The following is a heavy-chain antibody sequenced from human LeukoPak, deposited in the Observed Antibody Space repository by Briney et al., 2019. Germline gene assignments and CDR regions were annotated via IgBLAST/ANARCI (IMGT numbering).Heavy chain of an antibody. D-gene: IGHD3-10*01. CDR3: AKAWGYYASGTYYNRIPDP. CDR1: EFTFSSYD. V-gene: IGHV3-30*18. Sequence: PGTSLRLSCAASEFTFSSYDMHWVRQAPGKGLEWVPIISYDGNVKYYADSVKGRFTISRDNSKDTLYLQMNGLSAEDTAMYYCAKAWGYYASGTYYNRIPDPWGQGTLVTVSS. J-gene: IGHJ5*02. CDR2: ISYDGNVK.